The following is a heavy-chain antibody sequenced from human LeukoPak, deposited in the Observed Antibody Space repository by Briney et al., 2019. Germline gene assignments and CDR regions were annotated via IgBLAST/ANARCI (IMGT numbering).Heavy chain of an antibody. D-gene: IGHD4-17*01. J-gene: IGHJ4*02. CDR3: ARDHDYGDYDSLSDH. V-gene: IGHV3-11*01. Sequence: GGSLRLSCAASGFTFSDYHMSWIRQAPGKGLEWVSYISSSGSTIYYADSVKGRFTISRDNAKNSLYLQMNSLRAEDTAVYYRARDHDYGDYDSLSDHWGQGTLVTVSS. CDR2: ISSSGSTI. CDR1: GFTFSDYH.